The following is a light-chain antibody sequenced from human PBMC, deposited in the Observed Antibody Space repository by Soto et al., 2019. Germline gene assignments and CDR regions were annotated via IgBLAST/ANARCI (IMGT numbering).Light chain of an antibody. CDR1: DSNIGAGFD. J-gene: IGLJ2*01. CDR3: QSYDNSLTVHVV. Sequence: QSVLTQPPSVSGAPGQRVTISCTGSDSNIGAGFDVHWYQQFPGTAPKLLIYANTNRPPGVPDRFSASKSGTSASLAITGLQADDEADYYCQSYDNSLTVHVVFGGGTKLTVL. V-gene: IGLV1-40*01. CDR2: ANT.